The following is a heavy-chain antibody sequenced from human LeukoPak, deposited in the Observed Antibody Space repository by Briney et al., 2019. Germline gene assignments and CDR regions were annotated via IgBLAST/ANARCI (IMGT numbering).Heavy chain of an antibody. CDR1: GFSLSIHQ. J-gene: IGHJ4*02. CDR2: ISSSSTYT. V-gene: IGHV3-21*06. CDR3: ARDLEGQDY. Sequence: GGSLRLSCTGSGFSLSIHQMVWVRQVAEKGLEWVSSISSSSTYTYYADSVKGRLTVSRDNAKNSLYLQMDSLRDEDTAVYYCARDLEGQDYWGQGSLVTVSS.